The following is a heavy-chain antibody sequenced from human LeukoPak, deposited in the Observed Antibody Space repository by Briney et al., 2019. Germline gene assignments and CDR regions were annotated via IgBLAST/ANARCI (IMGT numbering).Heavy chain of an antibody. V-gene: IGHV1-18*01. CDR1: GYTFTSYG. J-gene: IGHJ5*02. CDR3: ARASMKTYDFWSGYSVSWFDP. D-gene: IGHD3-3*01. CDR2: ISAYNGNT. Sequence: ASVKVSCKASGYTFTSYGISWVRQAPGQGLEWMGWISAYNGNTNYAQKLQGRVTMTTDTSTSTAYMELRSLRSDDTAVYYCARASMKTYDFWSGYSVSWFDPWGQGTLVTVSS.